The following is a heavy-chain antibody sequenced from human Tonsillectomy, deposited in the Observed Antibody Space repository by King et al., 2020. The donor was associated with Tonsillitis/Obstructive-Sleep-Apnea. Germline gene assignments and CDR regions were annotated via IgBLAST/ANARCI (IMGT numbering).Heavy chain of an antibody. D-gene: IGHD3-3*01. CDR2: INPSGGST. Sequence: VQLVQSGAEVKKPGASVKISCKASGYTFTSYYIHWVRQAPGQGLEWMGIINPSGGSTSYAQKFQGRVTMTRDTSTSTVYMELSSLRSGDTAVYYCARPPGGFWSGYSRAPLGYWGQGTLVTVSS. J-gene: IGHJ4*02. V-gene: IGHV1-46*01. CDR3: ARPPGGFWSGYSRAPLGY. CDR1: GYTFTSYY.